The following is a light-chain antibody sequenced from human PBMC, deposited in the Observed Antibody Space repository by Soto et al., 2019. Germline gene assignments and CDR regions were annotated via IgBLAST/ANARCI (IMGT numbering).Light chain of an antibody. CDR2: DVS. J-gene: IGLJ1*01. V-gene: IGLV2-14*03. Sequence: SALTHPASVSGSPGQSITISCTGTSSDVGGYNYVSWYQHHPGKAPKLMIYDVSNRPSGVSNRFSGSKSGNTASLIISGLQAEDEVVFYCTSYTKSSTLSPHVFRPGSK. CDR1: SSDVGGYNY. CDR3: TSYTKSSTLSPHV.